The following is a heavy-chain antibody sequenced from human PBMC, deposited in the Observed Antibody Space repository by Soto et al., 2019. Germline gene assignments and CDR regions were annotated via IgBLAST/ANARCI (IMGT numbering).Heavy chain of an antibody. Sequence: PGGSLRLCCAASGFIFSNTWINWVRQAPGKGLEWVGRIKTKIEGGTTNYAAPVKGRFTVSGDDSKNTVYLHMNSLRTEDTSVYYCTADIPNISAHYGMAVWGQGTTVTVSS. CDR1: GFIFSNTW. V-gene: IGHV3-15*07. CDR3: TADIPNISAHYGMAV. J-gene: IGHJ6*02. CDR2: IKTKIEGGTT. D-gene: IGHD6-25*01.